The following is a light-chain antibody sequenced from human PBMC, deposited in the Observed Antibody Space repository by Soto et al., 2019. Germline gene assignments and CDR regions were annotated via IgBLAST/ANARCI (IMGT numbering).Light chain of an antibody. V-gene: IGKV1-17*01. CDR2: TAS. CDR3: QQYNSYPFT. J-gene: IGKJ3*01. CDR1: QTISNH. Sequence: DIQMTQSPTSLSASVGDRVTITCRASQTISNHLNWYQQKPGKAPKLLIYTASSLQSGVPSRFSGSGSGTEFTLTISSLQPDDFATYYCQQYNSYPFTFGPGTKVDIK.